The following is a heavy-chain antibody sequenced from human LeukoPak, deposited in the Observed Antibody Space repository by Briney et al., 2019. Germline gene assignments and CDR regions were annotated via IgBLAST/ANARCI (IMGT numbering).Heavy chain of an antibody. J-gene: IGHJ6*03. CDR2: IIPIFGTA. V-gene: IGHV1-69*06. D-gene: IGHD1-26*01. Sequence: ASVKVSCKASGGTFISYAISWVRQAPGQGLEWMGGIIPIFGTANYAQKFQGRVTITADKSTSTAYMELSSLRSEDTAVYYCASGSYYYYYMDVWGKGTTVTVSS. CDR1: GGTFISYA. CDR3: ASGSYYYYYMDV.